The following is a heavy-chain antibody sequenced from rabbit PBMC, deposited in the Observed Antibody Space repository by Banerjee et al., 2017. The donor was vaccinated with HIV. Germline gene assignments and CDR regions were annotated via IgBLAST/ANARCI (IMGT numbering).Heavy chain of an antibody. CDR3: ARGYNYGDIGYPYAFKL. Sequence: QQQLEESGGDLVKPEGSLTVTCTASGIDFSSSYWICWVRQAPGKGLEWIACIYVGSSGSTYYASWAKGRFTITKTSSTTVTLQMTSLTAADTATYFCARGYNYGDIGYPYAFKLWGPGTLVPVS. V-gene: IGHV1S45*01. CDR2: IYVGSSGST. J-gene: IGHJ4*01. D-gene: IGHD6-1*01. CDR1: GIDFSSSYW.